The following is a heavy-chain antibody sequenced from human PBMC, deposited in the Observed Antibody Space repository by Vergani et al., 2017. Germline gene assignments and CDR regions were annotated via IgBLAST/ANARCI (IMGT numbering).Heavy chain of an antibody. CDR3: ARETRDTPSSLDY. V-gene: IGHV3-33*08. J-gene: IGHJ4*02. CDR1: GFSFRGHG. D-gene: IGHD5-24*01. CDR2: TWYEGNNN. Sequence: QVHLVESGGGVVQPGRSLTLSCVASGFSFRGHGMHWVCQAPGKGLEWVSMTWYEGNNNYYADSVKGRFTISKDISKNTLYLQMNSLRGDDTAVYYCARETRDTPSSLDYWGQGTLVTVSS.